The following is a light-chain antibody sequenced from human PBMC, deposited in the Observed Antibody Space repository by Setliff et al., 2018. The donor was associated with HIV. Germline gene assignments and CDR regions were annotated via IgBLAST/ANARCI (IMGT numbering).Light chain of an antibody. V-gene: IGLV2-14*01. Sequence: ALTQPASVSGSPGQSITISCAGTSSDVGGYDYVSWYQQHPGKAPKLMIYEVSNRPSGVSNRFSGSKSGNTASLTISGLQAEDEADYYCSSYTSSFTRVFGTGTKVTVL. CDR2: EVS. CDR3: SSYTSSFTRV. J-gene: IGLJ1*01. CDR1: SSDVGGYDY.